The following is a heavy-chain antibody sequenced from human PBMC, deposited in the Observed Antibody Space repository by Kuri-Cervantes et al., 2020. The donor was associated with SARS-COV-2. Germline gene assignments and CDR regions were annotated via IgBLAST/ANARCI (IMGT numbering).Heavy chain of an antibody. D-gene: IGHD3-3*01. V-gene: IGHV3-21*04. CDR2: ISSSSSYI. CDR1: GFTFSSYS. CDR3: ARVGYDFWSGYDFDY. Sequence: GGSLRLSCAASGFTFSSYSMNWVRQAPGKGLEWVSSISSSSSYIYYADSVKGRFTISRDNAKNSLYLQMNSLRSEDTAVYYCARVGYDFWSGYDFDYWGQGTLVTVSS. J-gene: IGHJ4*02.